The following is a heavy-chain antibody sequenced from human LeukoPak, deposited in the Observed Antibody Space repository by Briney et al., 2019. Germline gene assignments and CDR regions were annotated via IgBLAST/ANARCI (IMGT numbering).Heavy chain of an antibody. CDR1: GFTFSSYA. CDR3: ARLISSYGSLDY. J-gene: IGHJ4*02. D-gene: IGHD5-18*01. Sequence: GGSLRLSCAASGFTFSSYAMHWVRQAPGKGLEWVAVISYDGSNKYYADSVKGRFTTSRDNSKNTLYLQMNSLRAEDTAVYYCARLISSYGSLDYWGQGTLVTVSS. CDR2: ISYDGSNK. V-gene: IGHV3-30*04.